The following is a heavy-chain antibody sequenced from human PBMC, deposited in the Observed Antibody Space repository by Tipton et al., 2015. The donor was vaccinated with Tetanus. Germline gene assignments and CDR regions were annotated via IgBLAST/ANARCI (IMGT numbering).Heavy chain of an antibody. J-gene: IGHJ4*02. CDR3: ARDPREDVDTAMVTGY. CDR2: ISSSSSTI. Sequence: SLRLSCAASGFTFSSYSMNWVRQAPGKGLEWVSYISSSSSTIYYADSVKGRFTISRDNAKNSLYLQMNSLRAEDTAVYYCARDPREDVDTAMVTGYWGQGTLVTVSS. V-gene: IGHV3-48*01. D-gene: IGHD5-18*01. CDR1: GFTFSSYS.